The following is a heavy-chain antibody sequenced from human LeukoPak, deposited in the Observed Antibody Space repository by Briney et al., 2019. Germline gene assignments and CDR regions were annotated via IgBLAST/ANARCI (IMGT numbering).Heavy chain of an antibody. V-gene: IGHV4-34*01. D-gene: IGHD3-3*01. Sequence: PSETLSLTCVVYGGSFSDYYWSWIRQPPGKGLEWIGEINHSGSTNYNPSLKSRVTISVDTSKNQFSLKLSSVTAADTAVYHCARGGSYYDFWSGRDLFSPWGQGTLVTVSS. CDR3: ARGGSYYDFWSGRDLFSP. CDR1: GGSFSDYY. CDR2: INHSGST. J-gene: IGHJ4*02.